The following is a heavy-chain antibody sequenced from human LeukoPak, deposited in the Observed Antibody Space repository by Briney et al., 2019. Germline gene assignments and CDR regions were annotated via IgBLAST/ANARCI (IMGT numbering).Heavy chain of an antibody. D-gene: IGHD7-27*01. CDR1: GFTFRNHW. V-gene: IGHV3-74*01. CDR3: ARNNWGIDY. CDR2: INSDGGGT. Sequence: PGGSLRLSCAASGFTFRNHWMHWVRHAPGKGLVWVARINSDGGGTSHADSVEGRFTISRDNAKDTLYLQMNSLRVEDTAVYYCARNNWGIDYWGQGTLVAVSS. J-gene: IGHJ4*02.